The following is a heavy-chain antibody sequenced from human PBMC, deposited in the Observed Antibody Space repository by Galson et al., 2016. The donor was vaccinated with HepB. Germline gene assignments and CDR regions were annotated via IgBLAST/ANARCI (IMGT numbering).Heavy chain of an antibody. Sequence: SLRLSCAASGFSFSNHGMHWVRLAPGKGLEWVAFISYDGNNKYYADSVKGRFTISRGNSKNTLFLQMNSLRAEDTAVYYCAKDLRGYYDFLFGMDVWGQGTTVTVSS. CDR1: GFSFSNHG. J-gene: IGHJ6*02. CDR2: ISYDGNNK. D-gene: IGHD3-3*01. CDR3: AKDLRGYYDFLFGMDV. V-gene: IGHV3-30*18.